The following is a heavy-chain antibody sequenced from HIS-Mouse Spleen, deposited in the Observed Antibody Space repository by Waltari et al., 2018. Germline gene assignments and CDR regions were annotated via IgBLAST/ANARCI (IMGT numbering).Heavy chain of an antibody. V-gene: IGHV4-39*07. D-gene: IGHD6-13*01. CDR2: IYYSGST. CDR1: GGSSSSSSYY. J-gene: IGHJ2*01. Sequence: QLQLQESGPGLVKPSETLSLTCPFAGGSSSSSSYYRGWIRQPPGKGLEWIGSIYYSGSTYYNPSLKSRVTISVDTSKNQFSLKLSSVTAADTAVYYCAREIPYSSSWYDWYFDLWGRGTLVTVSS. CDR3: AREIPYSSSWYDWYFDL.